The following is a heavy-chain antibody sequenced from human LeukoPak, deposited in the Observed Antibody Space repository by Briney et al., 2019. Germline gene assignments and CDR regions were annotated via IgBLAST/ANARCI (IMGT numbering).Heavy chain of an antibody. J-gene: IGHJ3*02. CDR3: ARVLLYCSGGSCYPLDAFDI. D-gene: IGHD2-15*01. Sequence: ASVKVSCKASGYTFTGYYMHWVRQAPGQGLGWMGWINPNSGGTNYAQKFQGRVTMTRDTSISTAYMELSRLRSDDTAVYYCARVLLYCSGGSCYPLDAFDIWGQGTMVTVSS. CDR2: INPNSGGT. V-gene: IGHV1-2*02. CDR1: GYTFTGYY.